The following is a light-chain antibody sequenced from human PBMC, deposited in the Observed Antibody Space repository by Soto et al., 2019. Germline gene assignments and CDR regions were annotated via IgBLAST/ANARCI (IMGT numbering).Light chain of an antibody. V-gene: IGKV3D-15*01. CDR3: QQYYNWSYT. Sequence: EIVMTQSPATLSVSPGERATLSCRASQSVSSNLAWYQQKPGQAPRLLIYGASTRVTGIPARFSGSGSGTEFTLTISSLQSEDFAVYYCQQYYNWSYTFGQGTKLEI. CDR1: QSVSSN. CDR2: GAS. J-gene: IGKJ2*01.